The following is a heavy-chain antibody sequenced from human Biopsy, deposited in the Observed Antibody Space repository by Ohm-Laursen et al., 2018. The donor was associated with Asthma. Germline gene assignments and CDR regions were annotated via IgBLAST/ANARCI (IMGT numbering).Heavy chain of an antibody. D-gene: IGHD2-21*02. V-gene: IGHV3-30*04. CDR2: ISYDGRNT. Sequence: SLRLSCAASGFTFANYNMHWVRQAPGKGLEWVTIISYDGRNTYYADSVEGRFTISRDNSKNTLFLQMSSLSPEDTAVYYCARGGLHYYEYYGMDVWGQGTTVTVSS. CDR3: ARGGLHYYEYYGMDV. J-gene: IGHJ6*02. CDR1: GFTFANYN.